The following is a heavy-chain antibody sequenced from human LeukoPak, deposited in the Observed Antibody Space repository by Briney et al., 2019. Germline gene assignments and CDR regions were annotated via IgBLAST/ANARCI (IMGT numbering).Heavy chain of an antibody. CDR3: ARAPGTAMVTLPGDY. V-gene: IGHV3-30*03. Sequence: GGSLRLSCAASGFTFSSYGMHWVRQAPGKGLEWVAVISYDGSNKYYADSVKGRFTISRDNSKNTLYLQMNSLRAEDTAVYYCARAPGTAMVTLPGDYWGQGTLVTVSS. CDR2: ISYDGSNK. J-gene: IGHJ4*02. D-gene: IGHD5-18*01. CDR1: GFTFSSYG.